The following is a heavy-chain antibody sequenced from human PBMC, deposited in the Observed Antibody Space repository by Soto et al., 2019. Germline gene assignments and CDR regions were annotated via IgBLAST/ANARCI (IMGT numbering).Heavy chain of an antibody. V-gene: IGHV1-2*04. Sequence: ASVKVSCKASGYTFTGYYMHWVRQAPGQGLEWMGWINPNSGGTNYAQKFQGWVTMTRDTSISTAYMELSRLRSDDTAVYYCAREVRDGYNLFYPDYWGQGTLVTVSS. CDR2: INPNSGGT. CDR3: AREVRDGYNLFYPDY. CDR1: GYTFTGYY. J-gene: IGHJ4*02. D-gene: IGHD5-12*01.